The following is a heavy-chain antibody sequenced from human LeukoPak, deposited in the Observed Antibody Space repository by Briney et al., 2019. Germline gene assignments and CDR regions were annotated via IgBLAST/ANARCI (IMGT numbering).Heavy chain of an antibody. Sequence: SETLSLTCAVYGGSFSGYYWSWIRQPPGKGLEWIGEINHSGSTNYNPSLKSRVTISVDTSKNQFSLKLSSVTAADTAVYYCARHHQRRGFDYWGQGTLVTVSS. V-gene: IGHV4-34*01. CDR2: INHSGST. J-gene: IGHJ4*02. D-gene: IGHD6-25*01. CDR1: GGSFSGYY. CDR3: ARHHQRRGFDY.